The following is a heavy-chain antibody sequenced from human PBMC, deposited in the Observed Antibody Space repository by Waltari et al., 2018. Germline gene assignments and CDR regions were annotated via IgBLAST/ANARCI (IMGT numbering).Heavy chain of an antibody. CDR2: IYHSGST. D-gene: IGHD2-2*03. V-gene: IGHV4-39*01. J-gene: IGHJ4*02. CDR3: ARRHVDIAIGHFDY. CDR1: GGSIGHSTYY. Sequence: QLQLQESGPGLVKPSETLSLTCTVSGGSIGHSTYYWGWIRQPPGKGLEWLGSIYHSGSTSYNPSLKSRISISVDMSNNQFSLNVTSVTAADTAVYFCARRHVDIAIGHFDYWGQGRLVFVSS.